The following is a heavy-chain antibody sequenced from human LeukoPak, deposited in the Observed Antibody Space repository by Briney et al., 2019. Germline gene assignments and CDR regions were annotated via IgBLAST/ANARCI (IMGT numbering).Heavy chain of an antibody. CDR3: AREGPRGNSQFDY. V-gene: IGHV3-33*08. J-gene: IGHJ4*02. Sequence: GGSLRLSCAASGFTFSSYWMHWVRQAPGKGLEWVALIWYDGSNKYYTDSVKGRLTISRDNSKNTLYLQMNSLRAEDTAVYYCAREGPRGNSQFDYWGQGTLVTVSS. D-gene: IGHD2/OR15-2a*01. CDR1: GFTFSSYW. CDR2: IWYDGSNK.